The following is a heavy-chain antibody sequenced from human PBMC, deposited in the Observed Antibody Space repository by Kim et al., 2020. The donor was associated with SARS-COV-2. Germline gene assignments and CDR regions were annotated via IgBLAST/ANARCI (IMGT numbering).Heavy chain of an antibody. V-gene: IGHV3-48*02. CDR1: GFTFSSYS. J-gene: IGHJ6*02. CDR3: ASFALYYSSGWYFAPEDYYGMDV. CDR2: ISSSSSTI. Sequence: GGSLRLSCAASGFTFSSYSMNWVRQAPGKGLEWVSYISSSSSTIYYADSVKGRFTISRDNAKNSLYLQMNSLRDEDTAVYYCASFALYYSSGWYFAPEDYYGMDVWGQGTTVTVSS. D-gene: IGHD6-19*01.